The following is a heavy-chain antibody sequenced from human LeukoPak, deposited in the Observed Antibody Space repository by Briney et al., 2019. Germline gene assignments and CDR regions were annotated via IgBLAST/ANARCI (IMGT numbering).Heavy chain of an antibody. CDR3: ARGWEGVGATTDWFDP. CDR1: GYTFTSYG. D-gene: IGHD1-26*01. Sequence: GASVKVSCKASGYTFTSYGISWVRQAPGQGLEWMGWISAYNGNTNYAQKLQGRVTMTTDTSTSTAYMELRSLRSDDTAVYYCARGWEGVGATTDWFDPWGQGTLVTVSS. CDR2: ISAYNGNT. J-gene: IGHJ5*02. V-gene: IGHV1-18*04.